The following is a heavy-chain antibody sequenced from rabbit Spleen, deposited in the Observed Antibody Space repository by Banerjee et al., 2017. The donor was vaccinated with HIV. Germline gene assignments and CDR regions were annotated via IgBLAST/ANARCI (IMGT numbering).Heavy chain of an antibody. Sequence: QEQLVESGGGLVQPGGSLKLSCKASGFDFSTYSMSWVRQAPGKGLEWIGIIYSAKGSTDYASWVNGRFTISSDNAQSTVDLKMTSLTAADTATYFCARAIVPWLGLPRLDLWGPGTLVTVS. CDR2: IYSAKGST. CDR1: GFDFSTYS. V-gene: IGHV1S47*01. CDR3: ARAIVPWLGLPRLDL. D-gene: IGHD4-1*01. J-gene: IGHJ3*01.